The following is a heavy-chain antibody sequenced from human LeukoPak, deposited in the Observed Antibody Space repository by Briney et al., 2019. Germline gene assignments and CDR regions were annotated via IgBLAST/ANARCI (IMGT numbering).Heavy chain of an antibody. CDR2: IIPIFGTA. CDR3: ARLTIAAAGTRGFDY. J-gene: IGHJ4*02. D-gene: IGHD6-13*01. Sequence: ASVKVSCKASGGTFSSYAISWVRQAPGQGLEWMGGIIPIFGTANYAQKFQGRVTITADKSASTAYMELSSLRSEDTAVYYCARLTIAAAGTRGFDYWGQGTLVTVSS. CDR1: GGTFSSYA. V-gene: IGHV1-69*06.